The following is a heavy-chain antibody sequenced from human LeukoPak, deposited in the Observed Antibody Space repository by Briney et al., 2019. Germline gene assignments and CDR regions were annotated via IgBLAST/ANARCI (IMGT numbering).Heavy chain of an antibody. J-gene: IGHJ4*02. D-gene: IGHD4-23*01. Sequence: SSETLSLTCTVSGVSITTYYWSWIRQPPGKGLEWIGYIYYSGSTNYNPSLKSRVTISVDTSKNQFSLKLSSVTAADTAVYYCARVLYGGNGVSDYWGQGTLVTVSS. CDR2: IYYSGST. CDR3: ARVLYGGNGVSDY. CDR1: GVSITTYY. V-gene: IGHV4-59*08.